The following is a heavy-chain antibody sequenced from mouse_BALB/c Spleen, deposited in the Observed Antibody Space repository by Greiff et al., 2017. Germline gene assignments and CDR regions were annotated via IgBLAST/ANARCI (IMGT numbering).Heavy chain of an antibody. CDR2: ISSGGGST. D-gene: IGHD1-1*02. V-gene: IGHV5-12-1*01. CDR1: GFAFSSYD. Sequence: EVQLVESGGGLVKPGGSLKLSCAASGFAFSSYDMSWVRQTPEKRLEWVAYISSGGGSTYYPDTVKGRFTISRDNAKNTLYLQMSSLKSEDTAMYYCARQDYGPYYFDYWGQGTTLTVSS. CDR3: ARQDYGPYYFDY. J-gene: IGHJ2*01.